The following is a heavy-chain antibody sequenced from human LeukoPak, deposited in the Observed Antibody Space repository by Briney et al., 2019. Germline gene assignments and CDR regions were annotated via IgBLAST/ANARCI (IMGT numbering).Heavy chain of an antibody. Sequence: GSSVKVSCKAPGGTFSSYAISWVRQAPGQGLEWMGGIIPIFGTANYAQKFQGRVTITADESTSTAYMELSSLRSEDTAVYYCARAKRSSGWYLSYYYYGMDVWGQGTTVTVSS. D-gene: IGHD6-19*01. CDR3: ARAKRSSGWYLSYYYYGMDV. V-gene: IGHV1-69*01. CDR1: GGTFSSYA. CDR2: IIPIFGTA. J-gene: IGHJ6*02.